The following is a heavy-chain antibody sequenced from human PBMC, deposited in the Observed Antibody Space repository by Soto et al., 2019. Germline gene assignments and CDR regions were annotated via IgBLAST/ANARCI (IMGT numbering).Heavy chain of an antibody. Sequence: QITLKESGPTLVKPTQTLTLTCTFSGFSLTTSGVGVGWIRQPPGKALAWLALIYWDDDKRYSPSLKSRLTTATDTSKNLVVLTTTIMPPADTATYFCAHRTTTMTWWFDPWRQGTLVTFSA. J-gene: IGHJ5*02. V-gene: IGHV2-5*02. CDR3: AHRTTTMTWWFDP. CDR2: IYWDDDK. D-gene: IGHD4-17*01. CDR1: GFSLTTSGVG.